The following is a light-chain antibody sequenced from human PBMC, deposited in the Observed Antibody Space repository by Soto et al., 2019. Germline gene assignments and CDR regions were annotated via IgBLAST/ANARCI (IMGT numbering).Light chain of an antibody. CDR3: QAWDSSTEV. CDR1: KLGDKY. Sequence: YELTQPPSVSVSPGQTASITCSGDKLGDKYACWYQQKPGQSPVLVIYQDSKRPSGIPERFSGSNSGNTATLTISGTQAMDEADYYCQAWDSSTEVFGTGTKLTVL. CDR2: QDS. V-gene: IGLV3-1*01. J-gene: IGLJ1*01.